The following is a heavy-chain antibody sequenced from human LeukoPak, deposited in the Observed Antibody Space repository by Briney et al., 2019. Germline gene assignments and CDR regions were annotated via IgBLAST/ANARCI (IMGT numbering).Heavy chain of an antibody. Sequence: LGASVKVSCKASGGTFSSYAISWVRQAPGQGLEWMGGISPTFGTPNYAQKFQGRVTITADESTSTAYMELSSLRSEDTAVYYCARDGYCSGGSCYSFYFDYWGQGTLVTVSS. D-gene: IGHD2-15*01. J-gene: IGHJ4*02. V-gene: IGHV1-69*13. CDR2: ISPTFGTP. CDR3: ARDGYCSGGSCYSFYFDY. CDR1: GGTFSSYA.